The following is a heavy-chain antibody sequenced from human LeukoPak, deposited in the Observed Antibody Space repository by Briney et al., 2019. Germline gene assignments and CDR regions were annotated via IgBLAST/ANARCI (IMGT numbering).Heavy chain of an antibody. V-gene: IGHV3-30-3*01. CDR3: ASSVDYDSSGYYIGPFDY. CDR2: ISYDGSNK. CDR1: GFTFSSYA. Sequence: GGSLRLSCAASGFTFSSYAMHWVRQAPGKGLEWVAVISYDGSNKYYADSVKGRFTISRDNSKNTLYLQMNSLRAEDTAVYYCASSVDYDSSGYYIGPFDYWGQGTLVTISS. D-gene: IGHD3-22*01. J-gene: IGHJ4*02.